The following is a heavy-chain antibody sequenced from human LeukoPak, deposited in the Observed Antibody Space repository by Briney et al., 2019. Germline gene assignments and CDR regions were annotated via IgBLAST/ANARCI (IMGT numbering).Heavy chain of an antibody. D-gene: IGHD1-26*01. J-gene: IGHJ6*02. V-gene: IGHV4-61*08. CDR1: GGSVRSGGYY. Sequence: SETLSLTCTVSGGSVRSGGYYWSWIRQPPGKGLEWIGYVFYSGGTNYNPSLERRVTISIDTSKNQFSLKLSSVTAADTAVYYCAREVGARAYYSYGMDVWGQGTTVTVSS. CDR2: VFYSGGT. CDR3: AREVGARAYYSYGMDV.